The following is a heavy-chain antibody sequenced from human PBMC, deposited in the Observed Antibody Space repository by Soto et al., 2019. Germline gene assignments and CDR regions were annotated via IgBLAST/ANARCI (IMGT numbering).Heavy chain of an antibody. CDR3: ARGGVGGMRKFDH. Sequence: SVKVSCKASGGTFSSYAISWVRQAPGQGLEWMGGIIPIFGTANYAQKFQGRFTISRDDSKDTLNLQMDGLTAEDTAVYYCARGGVGGMRKFDHWGRGTLVTVSS. D-gene: IGHD1-26*01. CDR2: IIPIFGTA. CDR1: GGTFSSYA. J-gene: IGHJ4*02. V-gene: IGHV1-69*05.